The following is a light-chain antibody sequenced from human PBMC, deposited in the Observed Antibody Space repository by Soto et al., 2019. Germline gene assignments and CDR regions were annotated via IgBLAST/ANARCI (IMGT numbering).Light chain of an antibody. J-gene: IGKJ1*01. V-gene: IGKV3-15*01. CDR2: DAS. CDR1: QSVSNN. CDR3: QQCSSWAPWT. Sequence: ILMTQSPATLSVSPGERATLSCRASQSVSNNLAWYQQKPGQAPRLLIYDASTRATGIPARFSGSGSGTEFTLTISGLQSEDLAVYYGQQCSSWAPWTVGQGSKVEIK.